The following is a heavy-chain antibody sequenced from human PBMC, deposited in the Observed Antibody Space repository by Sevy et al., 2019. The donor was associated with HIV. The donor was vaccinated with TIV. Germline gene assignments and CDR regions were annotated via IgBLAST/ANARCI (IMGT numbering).Heavy chain of an antibody. V-gene: IGHV3-23*01. CDR3: ARVVVTATYYFDY. J-gene: IGHJ4*02. CDR1: GFTFSSYA. D-gene: IGHD2-21*02. Sequence: GGSLRLSCAASGFTFSSYAMTWVRQAPGKGLEWVSAISGSGGSTYFADSVEGRFTISRDNSENTLYLQVNSLRAEDTAVYCCARVVVTATYYFDYWGQGTLVTVSS. CDR2: ISGSGGST.